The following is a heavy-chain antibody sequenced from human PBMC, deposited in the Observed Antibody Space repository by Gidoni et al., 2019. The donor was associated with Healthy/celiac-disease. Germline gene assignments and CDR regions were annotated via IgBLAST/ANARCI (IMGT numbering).Heavy chain of an antibody. V-gene: IGHV4-34*01. Sequence: QVQLQQWGAGLLKPSETLSLTCAVHGGSFSGYYWSLIRQPPGKGLEWIGEINHSGSTTYNPSLKSRVTISVDTSKNQFSLKLSSVTAADTAVYYCARRRNSIAVAGGWYFDLWGRGTLVTVSS. CDR1: GGSFSGYY. D-gene: IGHD6-19*01. J-gene: IGHJ2*01. CDR2: INHSGST. CDR3: ARRRNSIAVAGGWYFDL.